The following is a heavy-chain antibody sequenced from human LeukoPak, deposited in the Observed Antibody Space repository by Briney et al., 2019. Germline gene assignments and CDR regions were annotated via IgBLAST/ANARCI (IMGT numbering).Heavy chain of an antibody. Sequence: SETLSLTCAVYGGSFSGYYWSWIRQPPGKGLEWIGEINHSGSTNYNPSLKSRVTISVDTSKNQFSLKLSSVTAADTAVYYCAREFHGGSGSYYSPDYYYYYYMDVWGKGTTVTVSS. CDR1: GGSFSGYY. J-gene: IGHJ6*03. V-gene: IGHV4-34*01. CDR3: AREFHGGSGSYYSPDYYYYYYMDV. CDR2: INHSGST. D-gene: IGHD3-10*01.